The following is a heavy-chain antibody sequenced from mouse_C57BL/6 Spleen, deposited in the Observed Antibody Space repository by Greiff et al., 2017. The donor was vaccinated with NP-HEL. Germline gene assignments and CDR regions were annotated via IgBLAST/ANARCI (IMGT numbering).Heavy chain of an antibody. CDR3: ARDYYDYDRGAWFAY. CDR1: GYTFTSYW. J-gene: IGHJ3*01. CDR2: ITPSNGGT. D-gene: IGHD2-4*01. Sequence: QVQLKQPGTELVKPGASVKLSCKASGYTFTSYWMHWVKQRPGQGLEWIGNITPSNGGTNYNEKVKSKATLTVDKSSRTAYMQLSSLTSEDSAVYYCARDYYDYDRGAWFAYGGQGTLVTVSA. V-gene: IGHV1-53*01.